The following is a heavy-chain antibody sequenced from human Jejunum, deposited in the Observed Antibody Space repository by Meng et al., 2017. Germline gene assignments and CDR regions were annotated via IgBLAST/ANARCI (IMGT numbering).Heavy chain of an antibody. CDR1: GFPFSTYS. CDR3: ARDNDWVVWDY. CDR2: IKPDGNTI. D-gene: IGHD1-1*01. J-gene: IGHJ4*01. V-gene: IGHV3-74*01. Sequence: EVQLVESGGGLVQPGGSLRLSCAASGFPFSTYSMHWVRQAPGKGLVWVSQIKPDGNTISYADSVRGRFTISRDNAKSTLYLEMNSLRAEDAAVYYCARDNDWVVWDYWGRGTLVTVSS.